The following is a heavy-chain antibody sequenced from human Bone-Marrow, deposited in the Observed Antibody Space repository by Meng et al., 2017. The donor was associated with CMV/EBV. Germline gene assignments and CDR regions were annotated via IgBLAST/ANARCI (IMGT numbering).Heavy chain of an antibody. V-gene: IGHV1-18*01. D-gene: IGHD2-21*01. J-gene: IGHJ5*02. CDR2: ISAYNGNT. CDR1: GYTFTSYG. Sequence: ASVKVSCKASGYTFTSYGISWVRQAPGQGLEWMGWISAYNGNTNYAQKLQGRVTMTTDTSTSTAYMELRSLRSDDTAVYYCARDWRDCGGDCSHKNWFDPWGQGTLVTVSS. CDR3: ARDWRDCGGDCSHKNWFDP.